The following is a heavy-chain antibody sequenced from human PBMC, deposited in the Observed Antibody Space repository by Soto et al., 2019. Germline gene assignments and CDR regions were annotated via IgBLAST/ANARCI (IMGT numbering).Heavy chain of an antibody. CDR3: ASHDDYGDYVTYYGMDV. V-gene: IGHV4-39*01. D-gene: IGHD4-17*01. CDR1: GGSISSSSYY. J-gene: IGHJ6*02. Sequence: SETLSLTCTVSGGSISSSSYYWGLIRQHPGKGLEWIGSIYYSGSTCYNPSLKSRVTISVDTSKNQFSLKLSSVTAADTAVYYCASHDDYGDYVTYYGMDVWGQGTTVTVSS. CDR2: IYYSGST.